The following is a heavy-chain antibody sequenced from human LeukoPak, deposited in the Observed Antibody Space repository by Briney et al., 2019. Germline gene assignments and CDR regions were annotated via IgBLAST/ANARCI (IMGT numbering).Heavy chain of an antibody. Sequence: GGSLRLSCAASGFSLSAYWMTWVRQAPGKGLEWVGFIRSKAYGGTTEYAASVKGRFTISRDYSKTIAYLQMNSLKTEDTAVYYCSRVFEYSGYDIEIDYWGQGTLVTVSS. D-gene: IGHD5-12*01. J-gene: IGHJ4*02. CDR3: SRVFEYSGYDIEIDY. V-gene: IGHV3-49*04. CDR1: GFSLSAYW. CDR2: IRSKAYGGTT.